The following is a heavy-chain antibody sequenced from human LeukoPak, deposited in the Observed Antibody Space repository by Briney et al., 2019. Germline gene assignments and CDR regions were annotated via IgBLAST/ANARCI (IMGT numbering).Heavy chain of an antibody. J-gene: IGHJ5*02. V-gene: IGHV4-39*01. Sequence: PSETLSLTCTVSGGSISSSSYYWGWIRQPPGKGLEWIGSIYYSGSTYYNPSLKSRVTISVDTSKNQFSLKLSSVTAADTAVYYCARLDDWFDPWVQGTLVTVSS. CDR1: GGSISSSSYY. CDR2: IYYSGST. CDR3: ARLDDWFDP.